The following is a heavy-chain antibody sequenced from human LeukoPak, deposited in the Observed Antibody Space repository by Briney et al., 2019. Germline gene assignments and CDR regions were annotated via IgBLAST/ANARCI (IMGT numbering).Heavy chain of an antibody. CDR2: INPNTGTT. Sequence: GASVKVSCKASGYTFTDYYMHWVRQAPGQGLEWMGRINPNTGTTNYAQKFQGRVTMTRDTSINTAYMELSSLRSDDTAVYYCARVSSSGGYYSYDTFNIWGQGTMATVSS. J-gene: IGHJ3*02. D-gene: IGHD3-22*01. CDR1: GYTFTDYY. V-gene: IGHV1-2*06. CDR3: ARVSSSGGYYSYDTFNI.